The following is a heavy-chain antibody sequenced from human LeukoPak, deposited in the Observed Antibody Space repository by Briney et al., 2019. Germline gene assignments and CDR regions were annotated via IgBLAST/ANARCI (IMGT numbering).Heavy chain of an antibody. CDR1: GFTFSSYG. V-gene: IGHV3-30*18. CDR2: ISYDGSNK. J-gene: IGHJ4*02. D-gene: IGHD4-17*01. CDR3: AKALGGDYGDY. Sequence: GSLRLSCAASGFTFSSYGMHWVRQAPGKGLEWVAVISYDGSNKYYADSVKGRFTISRDNSKNTLYLQMNSLRAEDTAVYYCAKALGGDYGDYWGQGTLVTVSS.